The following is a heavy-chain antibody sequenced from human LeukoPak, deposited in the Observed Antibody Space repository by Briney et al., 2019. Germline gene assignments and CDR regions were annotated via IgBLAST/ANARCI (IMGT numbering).Heavy chain of an antibody. D-gene: IGHD1-26*01. V-gene: IGHV1-69*04. CDR2: IIPILGIA. CDR1: GGTFSSYA. Sequence: GASVKVSCKASGGTFSSYAISWVRQAPGQGLKWMGRIIPILGIANYAQRFQGRVTITADKSTSTAYMELSSLRSEDTAVYYCARVPSAPPLGDALDIWGQGTMVTVSS. J-gene: IGHJ3*02. CDR3: ARVPSAPPLGDALDI.